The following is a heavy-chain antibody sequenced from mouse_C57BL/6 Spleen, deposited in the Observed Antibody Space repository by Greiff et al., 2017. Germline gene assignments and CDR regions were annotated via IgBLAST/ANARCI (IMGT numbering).Heavy chain of an antibody. CDR3: ARRGNYAMGY. CDR1: GYTFTSYW. J-gene: IGHJ4*01. CDR2: IDPSDSET. V-gene: IGHV1-52*01. Sequence: QVQLQQPGAELVRPGSSVKLSCKASGYTFTSYWMHWVKQRPIQGLEWIGNIDPSDSETHYNQKFKDKATLTVDKSSSTAYMQLSSLTSEDSAVYYCARRGNYAMGYWGQGTSVTVSS.